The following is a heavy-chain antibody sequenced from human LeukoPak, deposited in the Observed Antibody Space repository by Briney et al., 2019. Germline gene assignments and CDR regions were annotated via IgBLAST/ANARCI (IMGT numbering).Heavy chain of an antibody. CDR2: IKQDGSEK. CDR1: GFTFSSYW. J-gene: IGHJ6*02. D-gene: IGHD3-10*01. CDR3: ARDRYGPLWFGDLLFSSFEDYYGMDV. Sequence: PGGSLRLSCAASGFTFSSYWMSWVRQAPGKGLEWVANIKQDGSEKYYVDSVKGRFTISRDNAKNSLYLQMNSLRAEDTAVYYCARDRYGPLWFGDLLFSSFEDYYGMDVWGQGTTVTVSS. V-gene: IGHV3-7*01.